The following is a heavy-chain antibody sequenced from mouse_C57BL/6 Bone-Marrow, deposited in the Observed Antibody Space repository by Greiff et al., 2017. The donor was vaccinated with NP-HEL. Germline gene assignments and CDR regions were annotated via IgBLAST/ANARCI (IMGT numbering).Heavy chain of an antibody. J-gene: IGHJ1*03. Sequence: ESGGDLVKPGGSLKLSCAASGFTFSSYGMSWVRQTPDKRLEWVATISSGGSYTYYPDSVKGRFTISRDNAKNTLYLQMSSLKSEDTAMYYCARLRLGRYWYFDVWGTGTTVTVSS. CDR2: ISSGGSYT. CDR3: ARLRLGRYWYFDV. V-gene: IGHV5-6*01. D-gene: IGHD4-1*01. CDR1: GFTFSSYG.